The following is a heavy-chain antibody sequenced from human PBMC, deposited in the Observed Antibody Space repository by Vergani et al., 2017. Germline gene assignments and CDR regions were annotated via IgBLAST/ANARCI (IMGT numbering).Heavy chain of an antibody. D-gene: IGHD4-23*01. Sequence: EVQLVESGGGLVQPGGSLRLSCAASGFTFSSYWMHWVRQAPGKGLVWVSRINSDGSDTNYADSVKGRFTISRDNAKNTLYLQMNSLRAEDTALYYCARDQSYDYGGNRLSFGYWGQGTLVTVSS. CDR2: INSDGSDT. CDR1: GFTFSSYW. J-gene: IGHJ4*02. V-gene: IGHV3-74*01. CDR3: ARDQSYDYGGNRLSFGY.